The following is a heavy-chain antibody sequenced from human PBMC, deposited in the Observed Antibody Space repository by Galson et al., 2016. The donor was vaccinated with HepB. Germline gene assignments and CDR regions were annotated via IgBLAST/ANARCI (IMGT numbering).Heavy chain of an antibody. CDR2: INPNGGST. V-gene: IGHV1-46*03. J-gene: IGHJ6*04. CDR3: TRWNMAARPDSIFGMDV. D-gene: IGHD6-6*01. Sequence: SCKASGYTFSNYYIHWVRRAPGQGLEWMGVINPNGGSTNYAQKLQGRVTLTRDTSTSTVYMELSNLRSEDTAVYYCTRWNMAARPDSIFGMDVWGKGTTVTVSS. CDR1: GYTFSNYY.